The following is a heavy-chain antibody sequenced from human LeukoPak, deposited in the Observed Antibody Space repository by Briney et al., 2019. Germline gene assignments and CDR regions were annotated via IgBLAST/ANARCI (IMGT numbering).Heavy chain of an antibody. CDR3: ARANPLYCSSTTCLFDY. D-gene: IGHD2-2*01. CDR1: GGTFSSYT. J-gene: IGHJ4*02. CDR2: IIPILGIA. V-gene: IGHV1-69*02. Sequence: GSSVKVSCKASGGTFSSYTISWVRQAPGQGLEWMGRIIPILGIANYAQKFQGRVTMTRDTSISTAHMELSRLRSDDTAVYYCARANPLYCSSTTCLFDYWGQGTLVTVSS.